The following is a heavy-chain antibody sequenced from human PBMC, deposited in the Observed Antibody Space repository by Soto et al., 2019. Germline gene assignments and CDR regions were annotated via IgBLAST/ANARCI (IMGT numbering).Heavy chain of an antibody. Sequence: SETLSLTCAVYGGSFSGYYRSWIRQPPGKGLEWIGEINHSGSINYNPSLKSRVTISVDTSKNHFSLKLSSVTAADTAVYYCARGSQWLDYWGQGTLVTVSS. J-gene: IGHJ4*02. V-gene: IGHV4-34*01. CDR3: ARGSQWLDY. D-gene: IGHD6-19*01. CDR2: INHSGSI. CDR1: GGSFSGYY.